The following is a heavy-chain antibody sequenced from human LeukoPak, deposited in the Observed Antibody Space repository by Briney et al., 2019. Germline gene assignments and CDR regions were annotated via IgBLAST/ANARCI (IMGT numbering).Heavy chain of an antibody. CDR3: ARVFSGSPGWYYYYGMDV. CDR2: IIPIFGTA. J-gene: IGHJ6*02. V-gene: IGHV1-69*13. D-gene: IGHD1-26*01. CDR1: GYTFTGYY. Sequence: SVKVSCKASGYTFTGYYIHWVRQAPGQGLEWMGGIIPIFGTANYAQKFQGRVTITADESTSTAYMELSSLRSEDTAVYYCARVFSGSPGWYYYYGMDVWGQGTTVTVSS.